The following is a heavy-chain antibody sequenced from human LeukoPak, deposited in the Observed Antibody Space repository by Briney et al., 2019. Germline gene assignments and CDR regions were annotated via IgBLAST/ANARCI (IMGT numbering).Heavy chain of an antibody. CDR3: ARGVGQWLENAEYYFDY. V-gene: IGHV4-34*01. CDR1: GGSFSGYY. CDR2: INHSGST. D-gene: IGHD6-19*01. Sequence: PSETLSLTCAVYGGSFSGYYWSWIRQPPGKGLEWIGEINHSGSTNYNPSLKSRVTISVDTSKNQFSLKLSSVTAADTAVYYCARGVGQWLENAEYYFDYWGQGTLVTVSS. J-gene: IGHJ4*02.